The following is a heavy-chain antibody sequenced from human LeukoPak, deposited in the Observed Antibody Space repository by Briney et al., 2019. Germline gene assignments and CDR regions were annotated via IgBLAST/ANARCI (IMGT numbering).Heavy chain of an antibody. J-gene: IGHJ4*02. CDR2: ISSNGGST. D-gene: IGHD2-15*01. CDR1: GFTFSSYA. V-gene: IGHV3-64*01. Sequence: GGSLRLSCAASGFTFSSYAMHWVRQAPGKGLEYVSAISSNGGSTYYANSVKGRFTISRDNSKNTLCLQMGSLRAEDMAVYYCASYCSGGSCSPLWGQGTLVTVSS. CDR3: ASYCSGGSCSPL.